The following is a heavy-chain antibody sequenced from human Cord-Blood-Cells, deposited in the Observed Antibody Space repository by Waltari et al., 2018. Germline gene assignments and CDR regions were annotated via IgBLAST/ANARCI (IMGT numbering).Heavy chain of an antibody. CDR2: ISYDGSNK. J-gene: IGHJ4*02. CDR1: GFTFSSYG. V-gene: IGHV3-30*18. D-gene: IGHD6-13*01. CDR3: AKDIAAAGNY. Sequence: QVQLVESGGGVVQPGRSLRLSCAASGFTFSSYGMPWVRQAPGKGLGWVAVISYDGSNKYYADSVKGRFTISRDNSKNTLYLQMNSLRAEDTAVYYCAKDIAAAGNYWGQGTLVTVSS.